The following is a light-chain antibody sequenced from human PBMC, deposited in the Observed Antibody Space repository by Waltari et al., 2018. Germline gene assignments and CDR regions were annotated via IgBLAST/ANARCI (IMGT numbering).Light chain of an antibody. V-gene: IGLV1-51*01. Sequence: QSVLTQPPSVSATPGQKVTTSSSGSSSHMGSESVFWYQQVPGTAPKLLIYKNYQRPSGIPDRFSGSKSGTSATLDITGLQTGDEAHYYCGTWDNTLSAHVFGPGTEVTVL. CDR2: KNY. CDR1: SSHMGSES. CDR3: GTWDNTLSAHV. J-gene: IGLJ1*01.